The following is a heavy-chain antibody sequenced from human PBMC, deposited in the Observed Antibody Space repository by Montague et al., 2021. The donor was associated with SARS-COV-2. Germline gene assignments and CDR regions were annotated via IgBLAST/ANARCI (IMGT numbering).Heavy chain of an antibody. CDR3: ARHNMQLFDF. CDR2: ITPDGRGK. J-gene: IGHJ4*02. Sequence: SLRLSCAASGFRFGEYWMTWVRQAPGKGPEWVANITPDGRGKYSVDSVKGRFTISRDNAKNSLFLQMNSLRAEDTAVYYCARHNMQLFDFWGQGTLVTVSS. CDR1: GFRFGEYW. D-gene: IGHD6-13*01. V-gene: IGHV3-7*01.